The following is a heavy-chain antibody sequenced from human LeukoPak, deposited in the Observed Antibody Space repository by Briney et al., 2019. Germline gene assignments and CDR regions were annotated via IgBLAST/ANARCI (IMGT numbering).Heavy chain of an antibody. CDR3: ARDRSDYGKNYLDS. V-gene: IGHV3-64*01. CDR1: GFIFSNYG. Sequence: PGGSLRLSCTVCGFIFSNYGMHWVRQAPGKGLEYVSAISRRGDSTYYAKSVKGRFATSRDNSKSTLYLQMNSLSIEDTAVYYCARDRSDYGKNYLDSWGQGTLVAVSS. CDR2: ISRRGDST. D-gene: IGHD4-17*01. J-gene: IGHJ4*02.